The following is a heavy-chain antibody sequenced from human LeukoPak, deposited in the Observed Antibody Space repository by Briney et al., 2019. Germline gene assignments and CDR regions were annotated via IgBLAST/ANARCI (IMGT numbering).Heavy chain of an antibody. CDR1: GYTFTSYD. D-gene: IGHD6-19*01. CDR2: MNPNSGNT. V-gene: IGHV1-8*01. CDR3: AREEGSGWYAVGY. J-gene: IGHJ4*02. Sequence: ASVKVSCKASGYTFTSYDINWVRQATGQGLEWMGWMNPNSGNTAYAQKFQGRDTMTRNTSISTAYMELSSLRSEDTAVYYCAREEGSGWYAVGYWGQGTLVTVSS.